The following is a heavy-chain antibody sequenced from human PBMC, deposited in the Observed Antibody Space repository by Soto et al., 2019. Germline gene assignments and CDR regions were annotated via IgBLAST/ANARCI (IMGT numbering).Heavy chain of an antibody. CDR3: ARWPDGYYYYGMDV. CDR1: GYTFTSYD. J-gene: IGHJ6*02. CDR2: MNPNSGNT. Sequence: QVQLVQSGAEVKKPGASVKVSCKASGYTFTSYDINWVRQATGQGLEWMGWMNPNSGNTGYAQKFQGRVTMTRNTSISTAYMELSSLISEDTAVYYCARWPDGYYYYGMDVWGQGTTVTVSS. V-gene: IGHV1-8*01.